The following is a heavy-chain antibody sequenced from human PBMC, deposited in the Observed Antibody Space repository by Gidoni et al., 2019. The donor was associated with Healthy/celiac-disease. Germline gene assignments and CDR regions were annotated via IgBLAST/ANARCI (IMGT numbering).Heavy chain of an antibody. CDR2: INHWGST. D-gene: IGHD2-2*01. V-gene: IGHV4-34*01. CDR3: ARAGMDVVVPAAMPASGLYYYGMDV. Sequence: QVQLQQWGAGLLKPSETLSLPCAVYGGSFSGYYWSWIRQPPGKGLEWIGEINHWGSTNYNPSLKSRVTISVDTSKNQFSLKLSSVTAADTAVYYCARAGMDVVVPAAMPASGLYYYGMDVWGQGTTVTVSS. J-gene: IGHJ6*02. CDR1: GGSFSGYY.